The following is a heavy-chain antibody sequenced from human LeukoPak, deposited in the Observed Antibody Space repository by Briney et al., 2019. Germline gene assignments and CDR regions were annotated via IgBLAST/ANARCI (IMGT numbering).Heavy chain of an antibody. Sequence: SETLSLTCAVSGGSISSSNWWSWVRQPPGKGLEWIGEIYHSGSTNYNPSLKSRVTISVDKSKNQFSLKLSSVTAADTAVYYCAREGQRRSGSYYINWFDPWGQGTLVTVSS. V-gene: IGHV4-4*02. CDR1: GGSISSSNW. CDR3: AREGQRRSGSYYINWFDP. D-gene: IGHD3-10*01. CDR2: IYHSGST. J-gene: IGHJ5*02.